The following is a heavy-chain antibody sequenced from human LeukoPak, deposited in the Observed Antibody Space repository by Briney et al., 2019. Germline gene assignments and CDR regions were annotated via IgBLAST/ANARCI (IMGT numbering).Heavy chain of an antibody. D-gene: IGHD6-13*01. Sequence: SETLSLTCTVSGASISSGGYYWTWIRQHPGKGLEWIGYISYTGSTYYNPSLKSRITISIDTSKSQFSLRLSSVTAADTAIYYCARHPSGSWSHFDSWGQGTLATVSS. CDR3: ARHPSGSWSHFDS. V-gene: IGHV4-31*03. CDR2: ISYTGST. CDR1: GASISSGGYY. J-gene: IGHJ4*02.